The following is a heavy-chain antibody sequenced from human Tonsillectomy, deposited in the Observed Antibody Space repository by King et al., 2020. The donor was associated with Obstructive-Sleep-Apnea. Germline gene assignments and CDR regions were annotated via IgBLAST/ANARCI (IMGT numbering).Heavy chain of an antibody. CDR3: AKDYCSGGSCYLDY. D-gene: IGHD2-15*01. V-gene: IGHV3-23*04. CDR1: GFTNYA. CDR2: ISGGGGST. Sequence: VQLVESGGGLVQPGGSLRLSCAASGFTNYAMTWVRQAPGKGLERVSAISGGGGSTYYADSVKGRFTISRDSSKSTLYLQMNSLRAEDTAIYYCAKDYCSGGSCYLDYWGQGTLVTVSS. J-gene: IGHJ4*02.